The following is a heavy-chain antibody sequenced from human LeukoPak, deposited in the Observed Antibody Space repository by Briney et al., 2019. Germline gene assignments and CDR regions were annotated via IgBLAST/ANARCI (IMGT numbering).Heavy chain of an antibody. J-gene: IGHJ4*02. V-gene: IGHV3-48*02. CDR1: GFTFSSYN. CDR3: ARDDRWAIDY. CDR2: ISSSSSTI. D-gene: IGHD4-23*01. Sequence: PGGSLRLSCAASGFTFSSYNMNWVRQAPGRGPEWISYISSSSSTIHYADSVKGRFTISSDNAKNSLFLQMNSLRDDDTAVYYCARDDRWAIDYWGQGTLVTVSS.